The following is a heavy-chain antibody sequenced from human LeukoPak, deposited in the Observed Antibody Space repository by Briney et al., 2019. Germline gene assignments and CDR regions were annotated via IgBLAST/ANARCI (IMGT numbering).Heavy chain of an antibody. Sequence: GGSLRLSCAASGFTFSSYWMHWVRQAPGKGLVWVSRINSDGSSTSYADSVKGRFTISRDNAKNTLYLQMNSLRAEDTAVYYCAREGVGGAFDIWGQGTMVTVSS. CDR2: INSDGSST. CDR1: GFTFSSYW. J-gene: IGHJ3*02. V-gene: IGHV3-74*01. CDR3: AREGVGGAFDI. D-gene: IGHD3-3*01.